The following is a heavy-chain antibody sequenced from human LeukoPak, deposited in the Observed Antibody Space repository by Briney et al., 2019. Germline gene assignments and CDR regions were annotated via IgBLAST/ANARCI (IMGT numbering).Heavy chain of an antibody. D-gene: IGHD3-10*01. CDR1: GYTFTSYG. CDR2: ISAYNGNT. Sequence: GASVKVSCKASGYTFTSYGISWVRQAPGQGLEWMGWISAYNGNTNYAQNLQGRVTMTTDTSTSTAYMELRSLRSDDTAVYYCARALSYMAIPRAFDIWGQGTMVTVSS. V-gene: IGHV1-18*01. CDR3: ARALSYMAIPRAFDI. J-gene: IGHJ3*02.